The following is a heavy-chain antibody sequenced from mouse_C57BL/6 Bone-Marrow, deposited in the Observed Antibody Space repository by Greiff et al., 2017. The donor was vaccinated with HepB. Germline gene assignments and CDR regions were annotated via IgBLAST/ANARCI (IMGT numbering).Heavy chain of an antibody. V-gene: IGHV1-7*01. J-gene: IGHJ1*03. Sequence: QVQLKESGAELAKPGASVKLSCKASGYTFTSYWMHWVKQRPGQGLEWIGYINPSSGYTKYNQKFKDKATLTADKSSSTAYMQLSSLTYEDSAVYYCARFYYGSSFYWYFDVWGTGTTVTVSS. CDR1: GYTFTSYW. CDR3: ARFYYGSSFYWYFDV. D-gene: IGHD1-1*01. CDR2: INPSSGYT.